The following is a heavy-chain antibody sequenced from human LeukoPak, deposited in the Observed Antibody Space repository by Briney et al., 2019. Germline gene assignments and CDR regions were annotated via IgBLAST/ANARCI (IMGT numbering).Heavy chain of an antibody. CDR3: AKDPVVGAPHVFDI. Sequence: GGSLRLSCAASGYIFSTYAMSRVRQDPGKGLEWVSAISGGANTFYADSVKGRFTISRDNSKSTLYLQMNSLRADDTAMYYCAKDPVVGAPHVFDIWGRGTMVTVSS. CDR1: GYIFSTYA. D-gene: IGHD3-16*02. CDR2: ISGGANT. J-gene: IGHJ3*02. V-gene: IGHV3-23*01.